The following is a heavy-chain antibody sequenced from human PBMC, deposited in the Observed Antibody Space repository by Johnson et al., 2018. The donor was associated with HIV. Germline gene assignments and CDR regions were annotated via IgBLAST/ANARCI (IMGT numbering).Heavy chain of an antibody. CDR3: ARDRAWGDNVVVAAYGAFDI. V-gene: IGHV3-30*04. J-gene: IGHJ3*02. Sequence: QVQLVESGGGVVQPGRSLRLSCAASGFTFSSYAMHWVRQAPGKGLEGVAVISYDGSNKYYADSVKGRFTISRDHSKNTLYLQMNSLRAEDTAVYYSARDRAWGDNVVVAAYGAFDIWGQGTMVTVSS. CDR2: ISYDGSNK. D-gene: IGHD2-15*01. CDR1: GFTFSSYA.